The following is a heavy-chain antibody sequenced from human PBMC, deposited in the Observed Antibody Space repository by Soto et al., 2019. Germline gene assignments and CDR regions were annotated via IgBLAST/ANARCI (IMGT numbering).Heavy chain of an antibody. D-gene: IGHD3-10*01. CDR3: ARDTNYYASGSGVDY. CDR1: GFTFSSYS. Sequence: EVQLVESGGGLVKPGGSLRLSCAASGFTFSSYSMSWVRQAPGKGLEWVSSITSANTYINYGDSVKGRFAISRDNAKNTLYLQMNGLRAEDTAVYFCARDTNYYASGSGVDYWGQGTLVTVS. CDR2: ITSANTYI. V-gene: IGHV3-21*02. J-gene: IGHJ4*02.